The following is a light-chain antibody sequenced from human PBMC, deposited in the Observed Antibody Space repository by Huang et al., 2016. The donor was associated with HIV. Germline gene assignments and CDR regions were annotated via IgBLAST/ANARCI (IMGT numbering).Light chain of an antibody. V-gene: IGKV1-39*01. CDR1: QSISTY. CDR2: AAS. J-gene: IGKJ1*01. CDR3: QQTYSTLGT. Sequence: DIQMTQSPSSLSTSVGDRLTITCRASQSISTYLNWYHQRPGQAPKLLIYAASSLQSGVPSRFSGSGSGTDFTLTISSLQPEDFATYYCQQTYSTLGTFGQGTKVEIK.